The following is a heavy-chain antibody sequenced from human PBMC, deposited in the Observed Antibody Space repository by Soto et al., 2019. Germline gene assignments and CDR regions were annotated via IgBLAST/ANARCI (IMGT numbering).Heavy chain of an antibody. Sequence: GVSLRLSCAASGFPFSDHAMSWVRQAPGEGLEWVSTISRAGDSAYFAVSVKGRFTISRDNSKNTLHLQMNSLRVGDTAVYFCAKTRGHPSDFDNWGQGRLVTVSS. CDR3: AKTRGHPSDFDN. CDR1: GFPFSDHA. V-gene: IGHV3-23*01. CDR2: ISRAGDSA. J-gene: IGHJ4*02.